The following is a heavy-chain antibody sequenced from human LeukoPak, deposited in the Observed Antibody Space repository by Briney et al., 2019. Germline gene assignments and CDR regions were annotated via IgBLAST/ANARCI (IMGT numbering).Heavy chain of an antibody. V-gene: IGHV3-30*02. D-gene: IGHD2-2*01. Sequence: GGSLRLSCAASGFTFSSYWMSWVRQAPGKGLEWVAFIRYDGSNKYYADSVKGRFTISRDNSKNTLYLQMNSLRAEDTAVYYCARGGPAAVYYYMDVWGKGTTVIVSS. CDR3: ARGGPAAVYYYMDV. J-gene: IGHJ6*03. CDR1: GFTFSSYW. CDR2: IRYDGSNK.